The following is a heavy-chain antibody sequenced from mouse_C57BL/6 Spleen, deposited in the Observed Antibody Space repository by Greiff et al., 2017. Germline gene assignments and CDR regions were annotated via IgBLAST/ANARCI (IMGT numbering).Heavy chain of an antibody. Sequence: EVKLQESGPELVKPGASVKIPCKASGYTFTDYNMDWVKQSHGKSLEWIGDINPNNGGTIYNQKFKGKATLTVDKSSSTAYMELRSLTSEDTAVYYCARRVITTVVARYFDVWGTGTTVTVSS. CDR3: ARRVITTVVARYFDV. CDR1: GYTFTDYN. CDR2: INPNNGGT. V-gene: IGHV1-18*01. D-gene: IGHD1-1*01. J-gene: IGHJ1*03.